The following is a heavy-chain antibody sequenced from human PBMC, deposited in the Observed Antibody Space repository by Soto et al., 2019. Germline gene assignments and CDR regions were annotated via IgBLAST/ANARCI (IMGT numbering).Heavy chain of an antibody. D-gene: IGHD1-26*01. J-gene: IGHJ4*02. CDR1: GYSISSSNW. CDR2: IYYSGTT. CDR3: ARRETQSQIDN. V-gene: IGHV4-28*01. Sequence: SETLSLTCAVSGYSISSSNWWGWIRQPPGKGLEWIGYIYYSGTTYYNPSLKSRVTMSVDTSKNQFSLKLTSVTAVDTAVYYCARRETQSQIDNWGQRAPVTVSS.